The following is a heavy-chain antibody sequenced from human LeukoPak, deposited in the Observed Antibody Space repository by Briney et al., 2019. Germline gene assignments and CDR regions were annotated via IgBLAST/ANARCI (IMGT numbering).Heavy chain of an antibody. CDR3: ARDTRSYDTSGYYYFDY. V-gene: IGHV4-59*01. Sequence: PSETLSLTCSVSGASTTGYYWNWIRQAPGKGLEWIGYIYSDGTTSYSPSLRSRVTISIDTSRNQFSLKLSSVTAADAAVYYCARDTRSYDTSGYYYFDYWGQGALVTVSS. CDR2: IYSDGTT. J-gene: IGHJ4*02. CDR1: GASTTGYY. D-gene: IGHD3-22*01.